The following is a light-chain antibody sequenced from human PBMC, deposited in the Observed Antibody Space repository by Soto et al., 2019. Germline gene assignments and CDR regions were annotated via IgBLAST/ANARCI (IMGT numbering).Light chain of an antibody. CDR1: QSVSSY. J-gene: IGKJ5*01. CDR3: QQYSDLAMP. V-gene: IGKV3-11*01. Sequence: LTQSAATLSLYPGERATLSCRTSQSVSSYLAWYQQKPGQAPRLLIYDASNRATGIPARFSGSGSGTDFTLTTSRLEPEDFAVYFCQQYSDLAMPFGQGTRLEIK. CDR2: DAS.